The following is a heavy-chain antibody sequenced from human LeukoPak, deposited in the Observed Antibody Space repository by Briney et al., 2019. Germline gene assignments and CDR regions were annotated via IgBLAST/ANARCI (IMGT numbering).Heavy chain of an antibody. D-gene: IGHD6-6*01. CDR2: IIPIFGTA. CDR3: ARDTLEYSSSVSTYYYYGMDV. Sequence: ASVKVSCKASGGTFSSYAISWVRQAPGQGLEWMGGIIPIFGTANYAQKFQGRVTITAYESTSTAYMELSSLRSEDTAVYYCARDTLEYSSSVSTYYYYGMDVWGQGTTVTVSS. V-gene: IGHV1-69*01. CDR1: GGTFSSYA. J-gene: IGHJ6*02.